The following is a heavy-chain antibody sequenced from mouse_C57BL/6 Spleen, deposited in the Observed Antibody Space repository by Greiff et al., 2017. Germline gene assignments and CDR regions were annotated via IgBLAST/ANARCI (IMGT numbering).Heavy chain of an antibody. CDR2: IDPANGNT. CDR3: AQLTGTYFDY. J-gene: IGHJ2*01. CDR1: GFNFNNTY. Sequence: VQLQQPVAELVRPGASVKLSCTASGFNFNNTYMHWVKQRPEQGLEWIGRIDPANGNTKYAPKFQGKATITADTSSNTASLQLSSLTSEDTAIYSCAQLTGTYFDYWGQGTTLTVSS. V-gene: IGHV14-3*01. D-gene: IGHD4-1*01.